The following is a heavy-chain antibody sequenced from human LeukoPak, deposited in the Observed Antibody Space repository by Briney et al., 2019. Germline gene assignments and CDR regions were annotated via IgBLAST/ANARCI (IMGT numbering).Heavy chain of an antibody. D-gene: IGHD6-19*01. J-gene: IGHJ4*02. CDR1: GYTFTSYA. Sequence: ASVKVSCKASGYTFTSYAINWVRQAPGQGLEWMGRINTNTGNPTSAQGFTGRFVFSLDTSVSTAYLQISSLKAEDTAVYYCVRERDGSGWYEDRYFDYWGQATLVTVSS. CDR2: INTNTGNP. CDR3: VRERDGSGWYEDRYFDY. V-gene: IGHV7-4-1*02.